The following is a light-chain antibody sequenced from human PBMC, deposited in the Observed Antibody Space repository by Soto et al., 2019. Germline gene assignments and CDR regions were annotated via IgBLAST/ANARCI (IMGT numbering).Light chain of an antibody. V-gene: IGKV3-20*01. J-gene: IGKJ3*01. CDR3: QQSGTSPYT. CDR2: GAA. Sequence: EIVVTQSPGTLSLSPGEGATLSCRASENVYINSLAWYQQKPCQPPRLLIYGAATWASAFPDRFSGSGSGTHFTIPIPGLEPDDVAVYYCQQSGTSPYTFGPGT. CDR1: ENVYINS.